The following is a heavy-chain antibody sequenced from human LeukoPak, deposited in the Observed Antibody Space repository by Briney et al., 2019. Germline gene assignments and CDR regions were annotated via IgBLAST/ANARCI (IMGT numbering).Heavy chain of an antibody. D-gene: IGHD2/OR15-2a*01. V-gene: IGHV7-4-1*02. J-gene: IGHJ3*02. Sequence: GASVKVSCKASGYIFSIYAMIWVRQAPGQGLELMGWINTNTGNPTYAQGFTGRFVFSLDTSVSTAYLQISSLKAEDTAVYYCARGRFYAFDIWGPGTMLIVSS. CDR3: ARGRFYAFDI. CDR1: GYIFSIYA. CDR2: INTNTGNP.